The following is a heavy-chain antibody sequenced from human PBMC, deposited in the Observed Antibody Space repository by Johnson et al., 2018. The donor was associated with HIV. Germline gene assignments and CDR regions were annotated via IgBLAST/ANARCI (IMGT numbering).Heavy chain of an antibody. Sequence: QVQLVESGGGVVRPGGSLRLSCAASGFTFDDYGMHWVRQAPGQGLEWVAVISYDGSNKYYADSVKGRFTISRDNSTNTLYRQMNSLRAEDTAVYYCAKALLGYCTGGVCYTRIAAAGDAFDIWGQGTMVTVSS. CDR1: GFTFDDYG. D-gene: IGHD2-8*02. V-gene: IGHV3-30*18. J-gene: IGHJ3*02. CDR2: ISYDGSNK. CDR3: AKALLGYCTGGVCYTRIAAAGDAFDI.